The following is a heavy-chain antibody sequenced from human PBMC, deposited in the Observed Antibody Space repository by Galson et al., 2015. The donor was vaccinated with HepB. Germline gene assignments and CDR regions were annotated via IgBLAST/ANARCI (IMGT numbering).Heavy chain of an antibody. CDR2: IREDGGEK. V-gene: IGHV3-7*03. CDR3: ARDLGRGPQQD. J-gene: IGHJ4*02. CDR1: GFTFQSFW. D-gene: IGHD3-16*01. Sequence: SLRLSCAASGFTFQSFWMSWVRQAPGKGLEWVANIREDGGEKYYVDSVEGRFTISKDNAWKSLYLQMNSLRAEDTAVYYCARDLGRGPQQDSGQGALVIVSS.